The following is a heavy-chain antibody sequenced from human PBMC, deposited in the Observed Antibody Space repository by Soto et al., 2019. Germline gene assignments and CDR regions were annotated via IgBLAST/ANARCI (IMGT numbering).Heavy chain of an antibody. V-gene: IGHV4-61*01. CDR2: IYYSGST. CDR3: ARGYDFWSGSTPDGLNYGMDV. D-gene: IGHD3-3*01. J-gene: IGHJ6*02. Sequence: ASETLSLTCTVSGGSVSSGSYYWSWIRQPPGKGLEWIGYIYYSGSTNYNPSLKSRVTISVDTSKNQFSLKLSSVTAADTAVYYCARGYDFWSGSTPDGLNYGMDVWGQGTTVTVSS. CDR1: GGSVSSGSYY.